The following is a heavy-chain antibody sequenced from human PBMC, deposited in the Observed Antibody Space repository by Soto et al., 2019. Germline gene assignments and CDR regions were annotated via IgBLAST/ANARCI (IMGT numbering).Heavy chain of an antibody. V-gene: IGHV3-23*01. CDR1: GFTFSSYA. Sequence: EVQLLESGGGLVQPGGSLRLSCAASGFTFSSYAMSWVRQAPGKGLEWVSAISGSGGSTYYADSVKGRFTISRDNSKNTLYLQMNSLRAEDTAVYYCANQFVLLWFGEDWGQGTLVTVSS. D-gene: IGHD3-10*01. J-gene: IGHJ4*02. CDR3: ANQFVLLWFGED. CDR2: ISGSGGST.